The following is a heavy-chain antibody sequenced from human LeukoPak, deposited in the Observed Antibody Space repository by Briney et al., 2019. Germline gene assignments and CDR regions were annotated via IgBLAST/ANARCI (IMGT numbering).Heavy chain of an antibody. V-gene: IGHV3-11*01. J-gene: IGHJ4*02. CDR2: ISSSGGIT. D-gene: IGHD5-18*01. CDR3: ARDRRQLWSPDSYFDY. CDR1: GFTFSDYY. Sequence: PGGSLRLSCAASGFTFSDYYMTWIRQAPGKGLEWVSYISSSGGITYYADSVKGRFTISRDNAKNSLYLQLNSLRPEDTAVYYCARDRRQLWSPDSYFDYWGQGTLVTVSS.